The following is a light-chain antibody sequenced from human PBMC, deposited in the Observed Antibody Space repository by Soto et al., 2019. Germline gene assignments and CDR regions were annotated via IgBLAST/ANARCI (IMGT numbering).Light chain of an antibody. CDR1: QGIGSW. J-gene: IGKJ5*01. V-gene: IGKV1-12*01. Sequence: DIQMTQSPSSLSASVGDRVTVTCRASQGIGSWLAWYQKKPGKAPILLIYAASSLQSGVPSRFSGSGSGTDFTLTISSLQPEDVATYYGQRTYNAPLFGQGTRLE. CDR3: QRTYNAPL. CDR2: AAS.